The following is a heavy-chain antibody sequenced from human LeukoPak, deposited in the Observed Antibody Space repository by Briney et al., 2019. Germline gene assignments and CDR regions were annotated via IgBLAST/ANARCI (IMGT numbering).Heavy chain of an antibody. D-gene: IGHD3-22*01. CDR3: VGIVVAPNAFDI. J-gene: IGHJ3*02. Sequence: SETLSLTCAVYGGSFSGYYWSWIRQPPGKGLEWIGYIYYSGSTNCNPYLKSRVTISVDTSKNQFSLRLSAVTAADTAVYYCVGIVVAPNAFDIWGQGTMVTVSS. V-gene: IGHV4-59*01. CDR2: IYYSGST. CDR1: GGSFSGYY.